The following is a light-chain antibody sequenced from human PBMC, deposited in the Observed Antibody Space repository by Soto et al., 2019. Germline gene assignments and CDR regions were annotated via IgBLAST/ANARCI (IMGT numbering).Light chain of an antibody. V-gene: IGKV1-17*03. CDR1: QDISRF. CDR2: ETS. CDR3: LQHNSYPYT. Sequence: DVQMTQSPSAMSASVGDRVTITCRASQDISRFVAWFQQKPGKAPERLIYETSNLQPGVPSRFSGSGFGTEFTLAISGLQPEDYATYYCLQHNSYPYTFGQGTKLEIK. J-gene: IGKJ2*01.